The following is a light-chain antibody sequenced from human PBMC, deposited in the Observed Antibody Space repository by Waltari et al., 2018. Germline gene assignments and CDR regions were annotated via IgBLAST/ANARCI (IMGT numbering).Light chain of an antibody. CDR1: SSDVGGYNY. V-gene: IGLV2-23*02. CDR2: DVS. Sequence: QSALTQPASVSGSPGQSITISCTGTSSDVGGYNYVSWYQQNPVKAPKLMIYDVSKRPSGVSNRFSGSKSGNTASLTISGLQAEDEADYYCCSYAGSSTFVVFGGGTKLTVL. J-gene: IGLJ2*01. CDR3: CSYAGSSTFVV.